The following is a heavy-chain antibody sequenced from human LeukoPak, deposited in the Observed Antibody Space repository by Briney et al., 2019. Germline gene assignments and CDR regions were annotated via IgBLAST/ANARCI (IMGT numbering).Heavy chain of an antibody. CDR3: ATDGSSSYYYYGMDV. V-gene: IGHV1-24*01. J-gene: IGHJ6*02. CDR2: FDPEDGET. CDR1: GYTLTELS. Sequence: ASATVSCKVSGYTLTELSMHWVRQAPGKGLEWMGGFDPEDGETIYAQKFQGRVTMTEDTSTDTAYMELSSLRSEDTAVYYCATDGSSSYYYYGMDVWGQGTTVTVSS.